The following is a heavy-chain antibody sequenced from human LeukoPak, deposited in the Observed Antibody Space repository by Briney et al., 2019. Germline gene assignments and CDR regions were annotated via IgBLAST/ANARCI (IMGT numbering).Heavy chain of an antibody. V-gene: IGHV4-39*01. CDR2: INYSGST. Sequence: PSETLSLTCTVSGGSLSSSSYYWGWVRQPPGKGLGWIGSINYSGSTYYNPSLKSRVTISVDMSKNQCFVQWSSVTAADTAVYYCARQYYYDSSGPGGFDPWGQGTLVTVSS. CDR1: GGSLSSSSYY. D-gene: IGHD3-22*01. J-gene: IGHJ5*02. CDR3: ARQYYYDSSGPGGFDP.